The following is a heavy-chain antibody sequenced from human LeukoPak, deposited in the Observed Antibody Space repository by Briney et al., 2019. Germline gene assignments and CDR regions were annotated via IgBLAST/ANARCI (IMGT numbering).Heavy chain of an antibody. J-gene: IGHJ4*02. V-gene: IGHV3-7*01. CDR3: ATWRGYGYGLNY. CDR1: GFTFSNYW. Sequence: SGGSLRLSRAVSGFTFSNYWMTWVRQAPGKGLECVANIKHDGSQKYYVDSVKGRFSISRDNAKNSLYLQMNSLRAEDTAVYYCATWRGYGYGLNYWGQGTLVTVSS. D-gene: IGHD5-18*01. CDR2: IKHDGSQK.